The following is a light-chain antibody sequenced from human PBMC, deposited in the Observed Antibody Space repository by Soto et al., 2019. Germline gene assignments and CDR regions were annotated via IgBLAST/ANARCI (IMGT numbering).Light chain of an antibody. CDR2: GAS. Sequence: EIVMTQSPGTLSVSPGERATLSCRASQTVSRHLAWYQQKPGQAPRLLIFGASTRATGIPDRFSGSGSGTDFTLTIIFLQSEDFAVYYCQQYNSWPLITFGPGTRLDIK. V-gene: IGKV3-15*01. J-gene: IGKJ5*01. CDR3: QQYNSWPLIT. CDR1: QTVSRH.